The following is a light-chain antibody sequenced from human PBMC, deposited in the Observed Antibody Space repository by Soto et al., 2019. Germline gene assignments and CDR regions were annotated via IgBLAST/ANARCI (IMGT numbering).Light chain of an antibody. Sequence: EIVLTQSPGTLSLSPGERATLSCRASQSVSSSYLAWYQQKPGQTPRLLIYGASSRATGIPDRFSGSGSGTDFTLTISRLEPEDFEVYYCQQYGSSPWTFGRGTKVEIX. CDR1: QSVSSSY. CDR3: QQYGSSPWT. CDR2: GAS. J-gene: IGKJ1*01. V-gene: IGKV3-20*01.